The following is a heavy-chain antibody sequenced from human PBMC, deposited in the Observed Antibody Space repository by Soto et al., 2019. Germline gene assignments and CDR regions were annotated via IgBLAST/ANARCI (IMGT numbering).Heavy chain of an antibody. V-gene: IGHV1-18*01. CDR3: ARAVAGTEEFDY. CDR2: ISAYNGNT. CDR1: GYTFTSYG. J-gene: IGHJ4*02. Sequence: ALVKVSCKASGYTFTSYGISWVRQAPGQGLEWMGWISAYNGNTNYAQKLQGRVTMTTDTSTSTAYMELRSLRSDDTAVYYCARAVAGTEEFDYWGQGTLVTVSS. D-gene: IGHD6-19*01.